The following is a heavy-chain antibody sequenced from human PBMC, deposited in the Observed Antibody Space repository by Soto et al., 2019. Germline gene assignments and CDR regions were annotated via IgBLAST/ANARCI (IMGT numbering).Heavy chain of an antibody. Sequence: QVQLVESGGGVVQPGGSLRLSCAASGFTFHGYGMHWVRQTPGEGLEWVAVLANDESDQYFADSVKGRFTISRDNSKNTLYLKLDSLRPEDTAVYYCARSIGGSSYYPPDYWGQGTLVTVSS. CDR3: ARSIGGSSYYPPDY. D-gene: IGHD6-13*01. CDR2: LANDESDQ. J-gene: IGHJ4*02. CDR1: GFTFHGYG. V-gene: IGHV3-30*03.